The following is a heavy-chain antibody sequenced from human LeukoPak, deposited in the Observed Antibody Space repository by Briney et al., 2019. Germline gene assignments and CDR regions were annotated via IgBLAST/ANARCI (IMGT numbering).Heavy chain of an antibody. D-gene: IGHD3-10*02. Sequence: GGSLRLSCAASGFTFSSYGMSWVRQAPGKGLEWVSSISGSGFSTYSADSVKGRFTISRDNSKNTLYLQMNSLRAEDTAIYYCAELGITMIGGVWGKGTTVTISS. CDR1: GFTFSSYG. CDR2: ISGSGFST. V-gene: IGHV3-23*01. CDR3: AELGITMIGGV. J-gene: IGHJ6*04.